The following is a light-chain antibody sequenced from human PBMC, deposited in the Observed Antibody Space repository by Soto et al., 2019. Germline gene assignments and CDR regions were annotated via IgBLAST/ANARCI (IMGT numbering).Light chain of an antibody. V-gene: IGKV1-39*01. CDR1: QRINNY. CDR3: QQSYSVLWT. J-gene: IGKJ1*01. CDR2: GAS. Sequence: DIQMTQSPSSLSASVGDRVTITCRASQRINNYLNWYQQKPGKAPKLLFYGASSLQSGVPSRFSGSGSGTDFSLTITSLQPEDFATYYCQQSYSVLWTFVQGTKVEIK.